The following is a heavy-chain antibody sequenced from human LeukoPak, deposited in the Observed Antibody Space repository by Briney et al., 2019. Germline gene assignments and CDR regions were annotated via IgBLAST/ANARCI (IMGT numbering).Heavy chain of an antibody. CDR3: ARDLGHGSGSFGLDY. V-gene: IGHV1-18*01. CDR1: GYTFTSYG. J-gene: IGHJ4*02. CDR2: ISAYNGNT. Sequence: ASVKVSCKASGYTFTSYGISWVRQAPGQGLEWMGWISAYNGNTNYAQKLQGRVTMTTDTSTSTAYMELRSLRSDDTAVYYCARDLGHGSGSFGLDYWGQGTLVTVSS. D-gene: IGHD1-26*01.